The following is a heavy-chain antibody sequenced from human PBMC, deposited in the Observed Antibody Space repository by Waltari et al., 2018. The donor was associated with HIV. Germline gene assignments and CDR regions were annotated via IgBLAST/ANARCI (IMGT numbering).Heavy chain of an antibody. D-gene: IGHD3-22*01. V-gene: IGHV3-21*01. CDR2: ISSSSYI. CDR3: ARDKAITMIVGYYFDY. J-gene: IGHJ4*02. Sequence: EVQLVESGGGLVKPGGSLRLSCAASGFTFSRYSMNWVRQAPGKGLEWVSSISSSSYIYYADSVKGRFTISRDNAKNSLYLQMNSLRAEDTAVYYCARDKAITMIVGYYFDYWGQGTLVTVSS. CDR1: GFTFSRYS.